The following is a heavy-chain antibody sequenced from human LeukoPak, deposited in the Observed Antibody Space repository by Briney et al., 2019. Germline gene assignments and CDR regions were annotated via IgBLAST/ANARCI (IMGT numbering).Heavy chain of an antibody. CDR3: ARDGAYGDGSGDY. V-gene: IGHV4-59*01. Sequence: SETLSLTCTVSGGSISSYYWSWIRQPPGKGLEWIGYIYYSGSTNYNPSLKSRVTISVDTSKNQFSLKLSSVTAADTAVYYCARDGAYGDGSGDYWGQGTLVTVSS. D-gene: IGHD4-17*01. J-gene: IGHJ4*02. CDR2: IYYSGST. CDR1: GGSISSYY.